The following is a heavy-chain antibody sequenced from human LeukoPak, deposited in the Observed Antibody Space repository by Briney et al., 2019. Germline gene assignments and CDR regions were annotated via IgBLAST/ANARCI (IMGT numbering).Heavy chain of an antibody. V-gene: IGHV3-30*02. J-gene: IGHJ4*02. CDR2: VRYDGSNE. CDR1: GFVFSNYG. CDR3: AKDSNSGYVSVGPNY. D-gene: IGHD5-12*01. Sequence: PGGSLRLSCAASGFVFSNYGMHWVRQAPGKGLEWVAFVRYDGSNEYYADSVKGRFTISRDNSKNTLYLQMNSLRTEDTGVYSCAKDSNSGYVSVGPNYWGLGTLVTVPS.